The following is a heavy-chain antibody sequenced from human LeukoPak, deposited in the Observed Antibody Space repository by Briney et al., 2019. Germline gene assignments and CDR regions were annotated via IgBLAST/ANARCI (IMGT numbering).Heavy chain of an antibody. V-gene: IGHV4-34*01. J-gene: IGHJ5*02. CDR3: AREHGYSNYAFDP. CDR1: GGSFSGYY. D-gene: IGHD4-4*01. CDR2: INYSGST. Sequence: PSETLSLTCAVYGGSFSGYYWSWIRQPPGKGLEWIGEINYSGSTNYNPSLKSRVTISVDTSKNQFSLKLSSVTAADTAVYYCAREHGYSNYAFDPWGQGTLVTVSS.